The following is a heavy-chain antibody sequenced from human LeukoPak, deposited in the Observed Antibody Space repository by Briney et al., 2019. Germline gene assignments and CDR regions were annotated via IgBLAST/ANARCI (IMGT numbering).Heavy chain of an antibody. V-gene: IGHV3-7*01. Sequence: QAGGSLRLSCAASGFTVSSNYMRWVPQAPGKGREWVANIKEDGSEKYYVDSVKGRFTISRDNAKNSLYLQMNSLRAEDTAVYYCARRYYDNFDYWGQGTLVTVSS. D-gene: IGHD3-22*01. J-gene: IGHJ4*02. CDR3: ARRYYDNFDY. CDR1: GFTVSSNY. CDR2: IKEDGSEK.